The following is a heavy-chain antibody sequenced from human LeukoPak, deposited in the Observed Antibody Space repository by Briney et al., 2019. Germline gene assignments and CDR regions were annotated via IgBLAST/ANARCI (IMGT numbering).Heavy chain of an antibody. Sequence: GGSLRLSCAASGFTFSSYSMTWVRQAPGKGLEWVSSISSSSSYIYYADSVKGRFTISRDNAKNSLYLQMNSLRAEDTAVYYCARVKFLEWFPYGMDVWAKGPRSPSP. CDR1: GFTFSSYS. J-gene: IGHJ6*02. D-gene: IGHD3-3*01. CDR2: ISSSSSYI. V-gene: IGHV3-21*01. CDR3: ARVKFLEWFPYGMDV.